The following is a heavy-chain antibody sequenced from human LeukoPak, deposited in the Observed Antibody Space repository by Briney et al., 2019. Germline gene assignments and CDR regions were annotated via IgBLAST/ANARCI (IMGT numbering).Heavy chain of an antibody. CDR2: IYYSGST. D-gene: IGHD3-3*01. CDR3: STLESAYSDY. V-gene: IGHV4-59*01. CDR1: GGSISSYY. J-gene: IGHJ4*02. Sequence: SETLSLTCTVSGGSISSYYWNWIRQPPGKGLEWIGYIYYSGSTNYNPSLKSRITMSVDTSKNQFSLRLSSVTAADTAVYYCSTLESAYSDYWGQGTQVTVSS.